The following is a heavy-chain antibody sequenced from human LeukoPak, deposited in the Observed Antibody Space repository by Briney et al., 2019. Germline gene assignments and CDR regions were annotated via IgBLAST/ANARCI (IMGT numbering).Heavy chain of an antibody. J-gene: IGHJ4*02. CDR1: GFTFDDYA. CDR3: AKGEVGGYYYSMSDY. D-gene: IGHD3-22*01. V-gene: IGHV3-9*01. Sequence: SGRSLRLSCAASGFTFDDYAMHWVRHAPGKGLEWVSGISWNSGSIGYADSVKGRFTISRDNAKNSLYLQMNSLRAEDTALYYCAKGEVGGYYYSMSDYWGQGTLVTVSS. CDR2: ISWNSGSI.